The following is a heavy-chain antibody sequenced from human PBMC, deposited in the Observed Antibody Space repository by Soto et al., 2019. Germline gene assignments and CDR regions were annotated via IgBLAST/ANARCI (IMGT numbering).Heavy chain of an antibody. J-gene: IGHJ6*02. CDR3: ARVNYDFWSGYSPYYYYYGMDV. CDR2: IYYSGST. D-gene: IGHD3-3*01. CDR1: GGSISSYY. V-gene: IGHV4-59*01. Sequence: SETLSLTCTVSGGSISSYYWSWIRRPPGKGLEWIGYIYYSGSTNYNPSLKSRVTISVDTSKNQFSLKLSSVTAADTAVYYCARVNYDFWSGYSPYYYYYGMDVWGQGTTVTVSS.